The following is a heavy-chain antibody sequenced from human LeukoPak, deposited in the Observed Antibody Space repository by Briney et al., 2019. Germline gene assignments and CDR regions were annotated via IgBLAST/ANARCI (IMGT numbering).Heavy chain of an antibody. Sequence: GGSLRLSCAASGFTFSNYVMHWVRQAPGKGLEWVALIAYDGGEKYYADSVKGRFTISRDNSKNTLYLQMNSLRAEDTAMFYCARARGDSSPASRYFDYWGQGALVTVSS. CDR2: IAYDGGEK. J-gene: IGHJ4*02. CDR3: ARARGDSSPASRYFDY. CDR1: GFTFSNYV. D-gene: IGHD5-18*01. V-gene: IGHV3-30-3*01.